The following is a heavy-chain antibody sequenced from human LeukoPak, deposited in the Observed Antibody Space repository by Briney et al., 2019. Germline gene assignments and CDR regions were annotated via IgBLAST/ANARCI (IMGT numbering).Heavy chain of an antibody. CDR2: INTNSGGT. CDR3: ARDFYDSSGDYHDGFDI. CDR1: GYTFTGYY. V-gene: IGHV1-2*06. J-gene: IGHJ3*02. Sequence: GASVKVSCKTSGYTFTGYYIHWVRQAPGQGLEWMGRINTNSGGTKYAQNFQGRVTMTRDTSINTASMELTRLRSDDTSICFCARDFYDSSGDYHDGFDIWGQGTMVTVSS. D-gene: IGHD3-22*01.